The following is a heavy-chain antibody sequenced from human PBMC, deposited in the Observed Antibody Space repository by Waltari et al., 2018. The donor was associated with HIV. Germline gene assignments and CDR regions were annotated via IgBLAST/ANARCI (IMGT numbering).Heavy chain of an antibody. J-gene: IGHJ4*02. CDR1: GYSFKDYW. D-gene: IGHD3-10*01. CDR2: IYPGDSDV. CDR3: ARHFRGSIDY. Sequence: EVQLVQSGAEVKKPGESLRISCKGSGYSFKDYWIGWVRQMPGKGLEWMGIIYPGDSDVRYSPSFQGQVIFSVDRSINTAHLQWSSLKVSGTAMYYCARHFRGSIDYWGQGTPVTVSS. V-gene: IGHV5-51*01.